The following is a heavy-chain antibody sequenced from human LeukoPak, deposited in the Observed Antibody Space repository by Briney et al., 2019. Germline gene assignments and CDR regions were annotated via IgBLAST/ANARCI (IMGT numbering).Heavy chain of an antibody. CDR1: GFTFEDFA. D-gene: IGHD1-26*01. CDR3: ARASGSNQLDY. J-gene: IGHJ4*02. Sequence: GRSLRLSCAASGFTFEDFAIQWVRRAPGKGLEWVSGITWNSGRVTYADAVKGRFTISRDNAKKYLYLQISGLRAEDMALYYCARASGSNQLDYWGQGTLVTVSS. CDR2: ITWNSGRV. V-gene: IGHV3-9*03.